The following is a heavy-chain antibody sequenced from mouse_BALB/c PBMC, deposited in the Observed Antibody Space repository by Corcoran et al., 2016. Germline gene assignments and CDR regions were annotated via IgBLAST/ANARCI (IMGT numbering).Heavy chain of an antibody. CDR2: INPYNDGT. CDR3: ARLYPGIAMDY. V-gene: IGHV1S136*01. D-gene: IGHD1-1*02. J-gene: IGHJ4*01. Sequence: EVQLQQSGPELVKPGASVKMSCKASGYTFTSYVMHWVKQKPGQGLEWIGYINPYNDGTKYNEKFKGKATLTSDKSSSTAYMELSSLTSEDSAEYYGARLYPGIAMDYWGQGTSVTVSS. CDR1: GYTFTSYV.